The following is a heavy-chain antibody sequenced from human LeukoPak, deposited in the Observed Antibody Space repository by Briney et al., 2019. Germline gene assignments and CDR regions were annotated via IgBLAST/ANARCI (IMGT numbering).Heavy chain of an antibody. V-gene: IGHV1-2*02. CDR2: INPNSGGT. CDR3: ARIRGIVGAYDAFDI. D-gene: IGHD1-26*01. J-gene: IGHJ3*02. CDR1: GYTFTGCY. Sequence: ASVKVSCKASGYTFTGCYMHWVRQAPGQGLEWMGWINPNSGGTNYAQKFQGRVTMTRDTSISTAYMELSRLRSDDTAVYYCARIRGIVGAYDAFDIWGQGTMVTVSS.